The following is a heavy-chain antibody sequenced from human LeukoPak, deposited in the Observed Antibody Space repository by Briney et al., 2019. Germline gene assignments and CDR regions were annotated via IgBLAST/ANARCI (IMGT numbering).Heavy chain of an antibody. CDR1: GGSISSGGYY. CDR2: IYYSGST. J-gene: IGHJ6*02. V-gene: IGHV4-31*03. D-gene: IGHD3-22*01. Sequence: PSQTLSLTCTVSGGSISSGGYYWSWIRQHPGKGLEWIGYIYYSGSTYYNPSLKSRVTISVGTSKNHFSLKLSSVTAADTAVYYCARLNYYDSSGYYRTKNYGMDVWGQGTTVTVSS. CDR3: ARLNYYDSSGYYRTKNYGMDV.